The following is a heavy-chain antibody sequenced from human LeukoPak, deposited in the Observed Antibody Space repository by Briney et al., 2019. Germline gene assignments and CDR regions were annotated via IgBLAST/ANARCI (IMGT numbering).Heavy chain of an antibody. J-gene: IGHJ4*02. D-gene: IGHD5-24*01. CDR1: GGSFSGYY. CDR3: ARGGRWLQLLEGRGNYFDY. V-gene: IGHV4-34*01. Sequence: SETLSLTCAVYGGSFSGYYWSWIRQPPGKGLEWIGEINHSGSTNYNPSLKSRVTISVDTSKNQFSLKLSSVTAADTAVYYCARGGRWLQLLEGRGNYFDYWGQGTLVTVSS. CDR2: INHSGST.